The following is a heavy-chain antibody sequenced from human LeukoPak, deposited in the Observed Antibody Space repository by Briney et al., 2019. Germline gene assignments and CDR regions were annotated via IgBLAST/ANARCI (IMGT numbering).Heavy chain of an antibody. CDR2: ISGSGAGT. D-gene: IGHD2-8*01. CDR1: GYPFSCYA. J-gene: IGHJ4*02. CDR3: AKMVREFYTISYYFDY. Sequence: GSLRLSCAASGYPFSCYAMNWVRQAPGKGLEWVSGISGSGAGTYYADSVKGRFTISRDNSKNTLYLQMNSLSADDTAVYYCAKMVREFYTISYYFDYWGQGTLVTVSS. V-gene: IGHV3-23*01.